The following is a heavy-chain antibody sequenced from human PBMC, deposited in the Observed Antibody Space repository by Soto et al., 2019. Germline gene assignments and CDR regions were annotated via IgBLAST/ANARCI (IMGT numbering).Heavy chain of an antibody. CDR3: ARHQRDDASRKIDC. V-gene: IGHV5-51*01. Sequence: EVQLVQSGTEVKKPGESLKISCQGSGYSFTSNWIGWVRQMPGKGLEWMGIINPADSDIKYSPSFQGQVTISADKSIGTADMQWSSLKASDTAMYYCARHQRDDASRKIDCWGQGTLVTVSS. CDR2: INPADSDI. D-gene: IGHD3-16*01. J-gene: IGHJ4*02. CDR1: GYSFTSNW.